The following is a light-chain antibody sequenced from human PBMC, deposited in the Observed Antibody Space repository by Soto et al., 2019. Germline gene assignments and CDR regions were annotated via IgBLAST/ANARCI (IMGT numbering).Light chain of an antibody. J-gene: IGKJ4*01. V-gene: IGKV3-11*01. CDR1: QSLSSY. Sequence: EFVLTQSPATLSLSPGERTTLSCRASQSLSSYLAWYQQKPGQAPRLLHYDIPNRATGIPARFSGSGSGTDFTLTISSLEPEGFAVYYCQHRGTFGGGTKVEIK. CDR3: QHRGT. CDR2: DIP.